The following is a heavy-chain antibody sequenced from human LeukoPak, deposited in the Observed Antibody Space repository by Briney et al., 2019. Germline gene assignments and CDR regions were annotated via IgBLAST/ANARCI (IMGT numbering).Heavy chain of an antibody. Sequence: PGGSLRLSCAASGFTFSSYEMNWVRQAPGKGLEWASYISSSGSTIYYADSVKGRFTISRDNAKNSLYLQMNSLRAEDTAVYYCARVWVIPYYYYYYYMDVWGKGTTVTISS. CDR3: ARVWVIPYYYYYYYMDV. CDR1: GFTFSSYE. CDR2: ISSSGSTI. D-gene: IGHD3-22*01. V-gene: IGHV3-48*03. J-gene: IGHJ6*03.